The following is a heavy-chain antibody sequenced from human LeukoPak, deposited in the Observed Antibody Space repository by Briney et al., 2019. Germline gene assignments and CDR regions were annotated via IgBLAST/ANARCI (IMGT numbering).Heavy chain of an antibody. V-gene: IGHV4-59*01. CDR3: YGYCSSTSCSNEGAFDI. CDR1: GGSIGSYY. J-gene: IGHJ3*02. D-gene: IGHD2-2*01. CDR2: IYYSGST. Sequence: SETLSLTCTVSGGSIGSYYWSWIRQPPGKGLEWIGYIYYSGSTNYNPSLKSRVTISVDTSKNQFSLKLSSVTAADTAVYYCYGYCSSTSCSNEGAFDIWGQGTMVTVSS.